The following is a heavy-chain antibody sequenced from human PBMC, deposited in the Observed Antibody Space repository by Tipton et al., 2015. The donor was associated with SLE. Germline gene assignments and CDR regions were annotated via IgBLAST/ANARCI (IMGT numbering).Heavy chain of an antibody. CDR3: ARGSSSSRDFDY. CDR1: GYTFTSYD. D-gene: IGHD6-6*01. Sequence: LVQSGASVKVSCKASGYTFTSYDINWVRQATGQGLEWMGWMNPNSGNTGYAQKFQGRVTMTRNTSISTAYMELSSLRSEDTAVYYCARGSSSSRDFDYWGQGTLVTVSS. V-gene: IGHV1-8*01. CDR2: MNPNSGNT. J-gene: IGHJ4*02.